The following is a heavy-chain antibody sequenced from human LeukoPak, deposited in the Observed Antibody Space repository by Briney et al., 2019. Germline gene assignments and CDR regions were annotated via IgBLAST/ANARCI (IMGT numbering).Heavy chain of an antibody. V-gene: IGHV3-21*01. Sequence: GGSLRLSCAASGFTFSSYSMNWVRQAPGKGLEWVSSISSSSSYIYYADSVKGRFTISRDNAKNSLYLQMNSLRAEDTAVYYCARDAGRLITIFGVVIPYYFDYWGQGTLVTVSS. CDR3: ARDAGRLITIFGVVIPYYFDY. CDR2: ISSSSSYI. J-gene: IGHJ4*02. CDR1: GFTFSSYS. D-gene: IGHD3-3*01.